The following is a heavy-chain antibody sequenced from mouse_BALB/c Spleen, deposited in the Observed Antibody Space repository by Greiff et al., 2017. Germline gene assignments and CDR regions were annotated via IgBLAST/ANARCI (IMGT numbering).Heavy chain of an antibody. Sequence: EVKLVESGGDLVKPGGSLKLSCAASGFTFSSYGMSWVRQTPDKRLEWVATISSGGSYTYYPDSVKGRFTISRDNAKNTLYLQMSSLKSEDTAMYYCARQRKGNYYYGSSEDYAMDYWGQGTSVTVSS. J-gene: IGHJ4*01. CDR1: GFTFSSYG. CDR2: ISSGGSYT. CDR3: ARQRKGNYYYGSSEDYAMDY. V-gene: IGHV5-6*02. D-gene: IGHD1-1*01.